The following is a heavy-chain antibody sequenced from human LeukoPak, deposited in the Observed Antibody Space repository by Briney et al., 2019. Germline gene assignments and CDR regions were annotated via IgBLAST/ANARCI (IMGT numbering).Heavy chain of an antibody. CDR2: IYYSGST. V-gene: IGHV4-59*01. Sequence: SETLSLTCTVSGGSISSYYWSWIRQPPGKGLEWIGYIYYSGSTNYNPSLKSRVHISVNPSKNQSSLKLSCVTAAGTAVYYRAAAATTYYDFWRGYGMDVGGQGTTVTVS. CDR1: GGSISSYY. J-gene: IGHJ6*02. D-gene: IGHD3-3*01. CDR3: AAAATTYYDFWRGYGMDV.